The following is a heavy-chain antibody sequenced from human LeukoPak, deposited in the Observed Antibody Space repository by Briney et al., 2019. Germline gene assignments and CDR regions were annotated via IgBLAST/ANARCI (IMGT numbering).Heavy chain of an antibody. CDR3: ARGDWFDP. CDR1: GYTFTSYD. J-gene: IGHJ5*02. D-gene: IGHD2-21*01. CDR2: VSGYNGNT. Sequence: ASVNVSCKASGYTFTSYDINWVRQAPGQRLEWMGWVSGYNGNTNYAQKFEGRVAMTTDTSSSTAYMELRSLRSDDTAIYYCARGDWFDPWGQGTLVTVSS. V-gene: IGHV1-18*01.